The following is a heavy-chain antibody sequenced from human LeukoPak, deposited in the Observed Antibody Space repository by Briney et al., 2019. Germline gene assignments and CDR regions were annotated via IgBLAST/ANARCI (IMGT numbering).Heavy chain of an antibody. J-gene: IGHJ6*03. D-gene: IGHD3-10*01. CDR2: INTNTGNP. CDR1: GYTFTSYA. Sequence: ASVKVSCKASGYTFTSYAMNWVRQAPGQGLEWMGWINTNTGNPTYAQGFTGRFVFSLDTSVSTAYLQISSLKAEDTAVYYCARGAVLWFGELLSPYYYYMDVWGKGTTVTVSS. CDR3: ARGAVLWFGELLSPYYYYMDV. V-gene: IGHV7-4-1*02.